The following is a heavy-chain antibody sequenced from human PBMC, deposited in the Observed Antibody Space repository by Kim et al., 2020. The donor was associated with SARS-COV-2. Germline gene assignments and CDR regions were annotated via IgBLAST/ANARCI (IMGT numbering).Heavy chain of an antibody. J-gene: IGHJ6*02. Sequence: GGSLRLSCTASGFTFSNYCMSWFRQAPGKGLEWVGFIRSKAYGGTTEYAASVKGRFTISRDDSKSIPYLQMNSLKTEDTAVYYCTTDGRGYSGYDFYYGMDVWGQGTTVTVSS. D-gene: IGHD5-12*01. V-gene: IGHV3-49*03. CDR1: GFTFSNYC. CDR2: IRSKAYGGTT. CDR3: TTDGRGYSGYDFYYGMDV.